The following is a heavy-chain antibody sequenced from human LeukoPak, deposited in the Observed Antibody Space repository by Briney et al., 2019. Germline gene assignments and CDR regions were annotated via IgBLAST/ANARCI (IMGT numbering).Heavy chain of an antibody. D-gene: IGHD2/OR15-2a*01. CDR3: AKCPGALLTFDY. CDR1: GFTFSSYA. V-gene: IGHV3-23*01. CDR2: ISGSGGST. J-gene: IGHJ4*02. Sequence: GGSLRLSCAACGFTFSSYAMSWVRRAPGKGLEWVSTISGSGGSTYYADSVKGRFTISRDNSKNTLYLQINSLRAEDTAVYYCAKCPGALLTFDYWGQGTLVTVSS.